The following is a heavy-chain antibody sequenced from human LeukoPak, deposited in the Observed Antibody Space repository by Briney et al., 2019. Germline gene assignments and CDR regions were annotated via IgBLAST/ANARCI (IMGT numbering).Heavy chain of an antibody. CDR3: ASPDTAMVNGY. Sequence: ASETLSLTCTVSGGSISSSSFYWGWIRQPPGKGLEWIGSIYYSGSTYYNPSLESRAIISLDTSKNQFSLKLRSVTAADTAVYYCASPDTAMVNGYWGQGTLVTVSS. CDR1: GGSISSSSFY. J-gene: IGHJ4*02. D-gene: IGHD5-18*01. V-gene: IGHV4-39*01. CDR2: IYYSGST.